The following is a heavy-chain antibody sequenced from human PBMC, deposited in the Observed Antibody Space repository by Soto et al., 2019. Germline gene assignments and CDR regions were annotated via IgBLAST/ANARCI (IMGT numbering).Heavy chain of an antibody. V-gene: IGHV3-9*01. D-gene: IGHD4-17*01. J-gene: IGHJ5*02. Sequence: GGSLRLSCAASGFTFDDYAMHWVRQAPGKGLEWVSGISWNSGSIGYADSVKGRFTISRDNAKNSLYLQMNSLRSEDTAVYYCARGDYGDYLAQGFDPWGQGTLVTVSS. CDR3: ARGDYGDYLAQGFDP. CDR1: GFTFDDYA. CDR2: ISWNSGSI.